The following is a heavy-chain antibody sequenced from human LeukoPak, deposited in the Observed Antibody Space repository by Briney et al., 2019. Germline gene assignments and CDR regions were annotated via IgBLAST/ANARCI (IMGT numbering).Heavy chain of an antibody. J-gene: IGHJ6*03. CDR3: ASSDRNSSSWYGYYYYYMDV. D-gene: IGHD6-13*01. CDR2: IYYSGST. V-gene: IGHV4-59*01. CDR1: GGSISSYY. Sequence: SETLSLTCTVSGGSISSYYWSWIRQPPGKGLEWIGYIYYSGSTNYNPSLKSRVTISVDTSKNQFSLKLSSVTAADTAVYYCASSDRNSSSWYGYYYYYMDVWGKGTAVTVSS.